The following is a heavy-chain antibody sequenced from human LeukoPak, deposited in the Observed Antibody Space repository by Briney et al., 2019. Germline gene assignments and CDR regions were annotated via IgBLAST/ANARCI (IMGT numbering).Heavy chain of an antibody. CDR2: INPNSGGT. Sequence: ALVKVSCKASGYTFTGYYIHWVRRAPGQGLEWMGWINPNSGGTNYAQKFQGRVTMTRDTSISTAYMELSRLRSDDTAVYYCARDLVGYCIGDSCDYYYYYMDVWGKGTTVTVSS. CDR1: GYTFTGYY. CDR3: ARDLVGYCIGDSCDYYYYYMDV. D-gene: IGHD2-15*01. V-gene: IGHV1-2*02. J-gene: IGHJ6*03.